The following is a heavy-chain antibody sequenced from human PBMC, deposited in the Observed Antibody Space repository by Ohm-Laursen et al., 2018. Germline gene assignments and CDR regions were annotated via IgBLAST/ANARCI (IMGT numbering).Heavy chain of an antibody. D-gene: IGHD3-22*01. Sequence: SLRLSCSASGFTFDDYAMHWVRQAPGKGLEGVSGISWNRGSIGYADSVKGRFTISRDNAKNSLYLQMNSLRAEDTALYYCAKDKAMIEPHTILDIWGQGTMVTVSS. CDR1: GFTFDDYA. J-gene: IGHJ3*02. CDR3: AKDKAMIEPHTILDI. CDR2: ISWNRGSI. V-gene: IGHV3-9*01.